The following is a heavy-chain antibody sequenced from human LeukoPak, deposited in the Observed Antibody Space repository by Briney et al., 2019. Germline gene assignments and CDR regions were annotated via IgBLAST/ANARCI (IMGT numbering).Heavy chain of an antibody. V-gene: IGHV3-13*04. J-gene: IGHJ4*02. CDR1: GFSFSNYD. CDR3: ARGNILTGYDY. D-gene: IGHD3-9*01. Sequence: PGGSLRLSCAASGFSFSNYDMHWVRQATGKGLEWVSAIGNGGDTHYTGSVKGRFTISRENAKNSLYLQMNGLRAGDTAVYYCARGNILTGYDYWGQGTLVTVSS. CDR2: IGNGGDT.